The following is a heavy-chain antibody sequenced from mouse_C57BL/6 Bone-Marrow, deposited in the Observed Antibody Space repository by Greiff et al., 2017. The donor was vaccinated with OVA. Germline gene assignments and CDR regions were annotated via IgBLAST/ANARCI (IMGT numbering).Heavy chain of an antibody. Sequence: EVQLVESGGGLVQPGGSLKLSCAASGFTFSDYGMAWVRQAPRKGPEWVAFISNLAYSIYYADTVTGRFTISRENAKNTLYLEMSSLRSEDTAMYYCARLRDYDGYYFDYWGQGTTLTVSS. CDR1: GFTFSDYG. V-gene: IGHV5-15*01. CDR3: ARLRDYDGYYFDY. CDR2: ISNLAYSI. D-gene: IGHD2-4*01. J-gene: IGHJ2*01.